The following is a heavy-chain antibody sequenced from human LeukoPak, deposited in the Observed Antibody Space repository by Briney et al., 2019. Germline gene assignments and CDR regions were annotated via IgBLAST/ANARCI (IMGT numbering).Heavy chain of an antibody. V-gene: IGHV1-69*05. J-gene: IGHJ5*02. CDR2: IIPIFGTA. CDR1: GGTFSSYA. D-gene: IGHD6-13*01. Sequence: SVKVSCKASGGTFSSYAISWVRQAPGQGLEWMGGIIPIFGTANYAQKFQGRVTITTDESTSTAYMELSSLRSEDTAVYYCARDWSSWYLFRPSPHNWFDPWGQGTLVTVPS. CDR3: ARDWSSWYLFRPSPHNWFDP.